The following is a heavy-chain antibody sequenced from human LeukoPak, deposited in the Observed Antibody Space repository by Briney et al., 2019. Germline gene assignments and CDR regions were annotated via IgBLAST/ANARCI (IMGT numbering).Heavy chain of an antibody. CDR1: GFIFGTYS. V-gene: IGHV3-30*02. CDR2: IRYDGSNK. CDR3: AKSRYDFWSGFATYFDY. D-gene: IGHD3-3*01. J-gene: IGHJ4*02. Sequence: PGGSLRLSCAASGFIFGTYSMNWVRQAPGKGLEWVAFIRYDGSNKYYADSVKGRFTISRDNSKNTLYLQMNSLRAEDTAVYYCAKSRYDFWSGFATYFDYWGQGTLVTVSS.